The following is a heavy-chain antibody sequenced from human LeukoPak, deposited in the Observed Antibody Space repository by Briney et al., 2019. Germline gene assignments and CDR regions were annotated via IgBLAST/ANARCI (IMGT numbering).Heavy chain of an antibody. CDR3: AKDQYEYYYGSREGPYDAFDI. J-gene: IGHJ3*02. Sequence: GGSLRLSCAASGFTFSSYWMHWVRQAPGKGLEWVSAISGSGGSTYYADSVKGRFTISRDNSKNTLYLQMNSLRAEDTAVYYCAKDQYEYYYGSREGPYDAFDIWGQGTMVTVSS. CDR2: ISGSGGST. V-gene: IGHV3-23*01. D-gene: IGHD3-10*01. CDR1: GFTFSSYW.